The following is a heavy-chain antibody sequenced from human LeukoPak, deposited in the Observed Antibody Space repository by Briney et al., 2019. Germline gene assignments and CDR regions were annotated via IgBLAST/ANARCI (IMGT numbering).Heavy chain of an antibody. CDR1: GGSFSGYY. Sequence: SETLSLTCTVSGGSFSGYYWSWIRQPPGKGLEWIGEINHSGSTNYNPSLKSRVTISVDTSKNQFSLKLSSVTAADTAVYYCEGWDYYGMDVWGQGTTVTVSS. J-gene: IGHJ6*02. V-gene: IGHV4-34*01. D-gene: IGHD1-26*01. CDR2: INHSGST. CDR3: EGWDYYGMDV.